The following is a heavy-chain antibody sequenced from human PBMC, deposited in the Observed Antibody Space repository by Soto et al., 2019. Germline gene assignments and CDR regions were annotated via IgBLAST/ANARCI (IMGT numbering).Heavy chain of an antibody. CDR1: GYTFTGYY. CDR3: ARDSGRFGELSAQMAFDI. Sequence: ASVKVSCKASGYTFTGYYMHWVRQAPGQGLEWMGWINPNSGGTNYAQKFQGWVTMTRDTSISTAYMELSRLRSDDTAVYYCARDSGRFGELSAQMAFDIWGQGTMVTVSS. CDR2: INPNSGGT. J-gene: IGHJ3*02. D-gene: IGHD3-10*01. V-gene: IGHV1-2*04.